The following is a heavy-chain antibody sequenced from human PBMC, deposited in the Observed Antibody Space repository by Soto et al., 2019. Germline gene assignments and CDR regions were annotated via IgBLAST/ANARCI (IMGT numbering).Heavy chain of an antibody. CDR2: INAIYGTA. Sequence: GASVKVSCKASGYTFTSYAMHWVRQAPGQRLEWMGGINAIYGTANYAQKFQGRVTITADESTSTAYMELSSLRSEDTAVYYCARDNYYDGHDDIWGQGTMVTVSS. D-gene: IGHD3-22*01. J-gene: IGHJ3*02. CDR3: ARDNYYDGHDDI. CDR1: GYTFTSYA. V-gene: IGHV1-69*13.